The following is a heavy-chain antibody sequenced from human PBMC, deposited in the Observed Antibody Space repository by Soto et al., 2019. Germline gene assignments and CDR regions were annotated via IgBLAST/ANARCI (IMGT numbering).Heavy chain of an antibody. V-gene: IGHV4-59*01. CDR1: GGSISSYY. Sequence: QVQLQESGPGLVKPSETLSLTCNVSGGSISSYYWSWIRQPPGKGLEWIGYVYYSGSTNYNPSIKFRVTISIDTSKNQFSLKLSSVTAADTAVYYCASYANYNHYWGQGTLVTVSS. J-gene: IGHJ4*02. CDR2: VYYSGST. D-gene: IGHD4-4*01. CDR3: ASYANYNHY.